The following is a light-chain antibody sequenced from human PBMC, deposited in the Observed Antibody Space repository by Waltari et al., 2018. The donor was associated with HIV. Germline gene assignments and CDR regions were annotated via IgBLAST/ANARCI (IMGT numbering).Light chain of an antibody. CDR2: KET. V-gene: IGLV3-27*01. J-gene: IGLJ2*01. Sequence: SYELTQPSSVSVSPGQTARIACSGTVVAKNFVRWFQQKPGRHPTLVIYKETERPSEIPERFSGSSSGTTATLTITGAQVEDEADYYCYCAADKNVLGGGTKLTVL. CDR3: YCAADKNV. CDR1: VVAKNF.